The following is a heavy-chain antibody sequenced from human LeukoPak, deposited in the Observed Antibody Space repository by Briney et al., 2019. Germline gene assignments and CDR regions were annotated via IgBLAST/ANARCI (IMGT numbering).Heavy chain of an antibody. V-gene: IGHV3-30*02. CDR1: GFTFSGYG. Sequence: GGSLRLSCAASGFTFSGYGIHWVRQTPGKGLEWVAFIRYDGSNEYFADSVKGRFTISRDNSKNTLYLQMSSLRAEDTAVYYCASNSSDRTGFDYWGQGTLVTVSS. D-gene: IGHD3-22*01. CDR3: ASNSSDRTGFDY. CDR2: IRYDGSNE. J-gene: IGHJ4*02.